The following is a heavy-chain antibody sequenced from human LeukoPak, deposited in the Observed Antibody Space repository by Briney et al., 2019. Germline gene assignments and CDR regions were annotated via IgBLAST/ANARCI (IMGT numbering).Heavy chain of an antibody. D-gene: IGHD3-10*01. CDR1: GYTFTSYG. Sequence: GASVKVSCKASGYTFTSYGISWVRQAPGQGLEWMRWISAYNGNTNYAQKLQGRVTMTTDTSTSTAYMELRSLRSDDTAVYYCARDPAMVRGVIIRWFDPWGQGTLVTVSS. V-gene: IGHV1-18*01. CDR3: ARDPAMVRGVIIRWFDP. J-gene: IGHJ5*02. CDR2: ISAYNGNT.